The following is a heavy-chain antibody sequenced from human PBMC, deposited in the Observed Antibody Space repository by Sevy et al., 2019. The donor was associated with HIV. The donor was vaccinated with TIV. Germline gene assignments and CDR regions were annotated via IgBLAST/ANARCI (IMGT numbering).Heavy chain of an antibody. V-gene: IGHV3-48*03. J-gene: IGHJ4*01. CDR3: ATSRRDYYNYYFDY. CDR2: ISTGGGTI. CDR1: GLSFRSYE. Sequence: GGSLRLSCAASGLSFRSYELYWVRQAPGKGLQWISYISTGGGTIFYADSVKGRFTISRDNAKNSVFLQMNSLRAEDTAVYFCATSRRDYYNYYFDYWGHGTLVTVSS. D-gene: IGHD3-22*01.